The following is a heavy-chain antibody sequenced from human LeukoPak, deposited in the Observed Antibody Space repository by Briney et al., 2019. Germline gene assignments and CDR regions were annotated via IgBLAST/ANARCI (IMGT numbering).Heavy chain of an antibody. V-gene: IGHV1-2*02. CDR2: INPNSGGT. CDR3: ARSDGIVLMVYARPLYFDY. CDR1: GYTFTGYY. Sequence: ASVKVSCKASGYTFTGYYMHWVRQAPGQGLEWMGWINPNSGGTNYAQKFRGRVTMTRDTSISTAYMELSRLRSDDTAVYYCARSDGIVLMVYARPLYFDYWGQGTLVTVSS. J-gene: IGHJ4*02. D-gene: IGHD2-8*01.